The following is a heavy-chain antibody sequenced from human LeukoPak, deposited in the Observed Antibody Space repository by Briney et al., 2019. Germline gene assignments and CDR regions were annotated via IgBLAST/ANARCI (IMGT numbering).Heavy chain of an antibody. CDR2: INWDGSLI. D-gene: IGHD6-6*01. J-gene: IGHJ4*02. Sequence: GGSLRLSCAASGFTFDDYAMHWVRQAPGKSLEWISLINWDGSLIYYSDSVKGRFSVSRNNSKNSLYLQMSSLRTEDIALYYCVKDSGGAAPWFLDSWGQGTLVTVSS. CDR3: VKDSGGAAPWFLDS. CDR1: GFTFDDYA. V-gene: IGHV3-43D*03.